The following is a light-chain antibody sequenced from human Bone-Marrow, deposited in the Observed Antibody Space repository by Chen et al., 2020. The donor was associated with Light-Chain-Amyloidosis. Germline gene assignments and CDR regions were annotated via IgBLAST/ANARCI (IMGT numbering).Light chain of an antibody. CDR1: SSDVGGYNY. Sequence: QSALTHPPSASGSPRPSLTISCTGTSSDVGGYNYVSWYQQHPGKAPKFMIYEVTKRPSGVPDRFSGSKSGNTASLTVSGLQAEDEADYYCSSYAGGTNLVFGTGTKVTVL. CDR2: EVT. V-gene: IGLV2-8*01. J-gene: IGLJ1*01. CDR3: SSYAGGTNLV.